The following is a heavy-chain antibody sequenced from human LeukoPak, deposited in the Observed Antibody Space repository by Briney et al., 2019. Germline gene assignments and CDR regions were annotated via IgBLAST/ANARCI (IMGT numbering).Heavy chain of an antibody. CDR3: ARDLTQQLVPDY. D-gene: IGHD6-13*01. J-gene: IGHJ4*02. Sequence: ASVKVSCKASGYTFTSYGISWVRQAPGQGLEWMGWISAYDGNTNYAQKLQGRVTMTTDTSTSTAYMELRSLRSDDTAVYYCARDLTQQLVPDYWGQGTLVTVSS. CDR2: ISAYDGNT. V-gene: IGHV1-18*01. CDR1: GYTFTSYG.